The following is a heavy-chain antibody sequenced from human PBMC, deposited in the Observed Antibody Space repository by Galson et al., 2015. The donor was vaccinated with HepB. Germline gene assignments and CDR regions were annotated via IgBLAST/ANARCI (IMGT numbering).Heavy chain of an antibody. CDR3: ATPHPCSGGSCYAGRGYFGMDV. CDR2: FDPEDGET. J-gene: IGHJ6*02. D-gene: IGHD2-15*01. Sequence: SVKVSCKVSGYTLTELSMHWVRQAPGKGLEWMGGFDPEDGETIYAQKFQGRVTMAEDTSTDTAYMELSSLRSEDTAVYYCATPHPCSGGSCYAGRGYFGMDVWGQGTTVTVSS. V-gene: IGHV1-24*01. CDR1: GYTLTELS.